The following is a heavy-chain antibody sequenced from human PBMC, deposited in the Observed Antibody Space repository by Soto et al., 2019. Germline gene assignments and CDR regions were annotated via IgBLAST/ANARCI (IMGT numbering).Heavy chain of an antibody. D-gene: IGHD2-15*01. CDR1: GYTFTSYD. CDR2: MNPNSGNT. J-gene: IGHJ6*02. CDR3: ARAGVAYCSGGSCYPYYYYGMEV. V-gene: IGHV1-8*01. Sequence: ASVKVSCKASGYTFTSYDINWVRQATGQGLEWMGWMNPNSGNTGYAQKFQGRVTMTRNTSISTAYMELSSLGSEDTAVYYCARAGVAYCSGGSCYPYYYYGMEVWGQGTKVTVSS.